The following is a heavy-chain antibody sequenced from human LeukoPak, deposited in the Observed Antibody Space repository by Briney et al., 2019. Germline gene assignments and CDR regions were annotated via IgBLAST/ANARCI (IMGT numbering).Heavy chain of an antibody. CDR2: INPNSGGT. D-gene: IGHD3-16*02. CDR1: GYTFTGYY. J-gene: IGHJ1*01. CDR3: ARVYDYVWGSYRPRFQH. V-gene: IGHV1-2*02. Sequence: GASVKVSCKASGYTFTGYYMHWVRQAPGQGLEWMGWINPNSGGTNYAQKFQGRVTMTRDTSISTAYMELSRLRSDDTAVYYCARVYDYVWGSYRPRFQHWGQGTLVTVSS.